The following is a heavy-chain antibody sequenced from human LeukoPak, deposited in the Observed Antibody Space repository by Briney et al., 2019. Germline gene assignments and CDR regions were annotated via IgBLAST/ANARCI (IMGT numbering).Heavy chain of an antibody. CDR3: ARGCSSTSCYGGSWFDP. D-gene: IGHD2-2*01. CDR2: IIPIFGTA. J-gene: IGHJ5*02. CDR1: GGTFSSYA. Sequence: ASVKVSCKASGGTFSSYAISWVRQAPGQGLEWMGGIIPIFGTANYAQKFQGRVTITADESTSTAYMELSSPRSEDTAVYYCARGCSSTSCYGGSWFDPWGQGTLVTVSS. V-gene: IGHV1-69*13.